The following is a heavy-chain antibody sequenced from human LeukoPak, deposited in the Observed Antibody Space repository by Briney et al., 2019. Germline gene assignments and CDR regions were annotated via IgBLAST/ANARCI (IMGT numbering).Heavy chain of an antibody. CDR3: ARDSTADYYYGMDV. Sequence: ASVKVSCKASGYTFTSYYMHWVRQAPGQGLEWMGIINPSGGSTSYAQKFQGRVTMTSDTSTSTAYMELRSLRSDDTAVYYYARDSTADYYYGMDVWGQGTTVTVSS. J-gene: IGHJ6*02. CDR2: INPSGGST. D-gene: IGHD2-2*01. CDR1: GYTFTSYY. V-gene: IGHV1-46*01.